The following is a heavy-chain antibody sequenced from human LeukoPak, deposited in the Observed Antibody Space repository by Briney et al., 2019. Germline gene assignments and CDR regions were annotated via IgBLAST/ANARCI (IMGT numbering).Heavy chain of an antibody. CDR2: IIPIFGTA. J-gene: IGHJ4*02. CDR3: ARGFRSYDSSGYPRVDFDY. V-gene: IGHV1-69*13. Sequence: SVKVSCKASGGTFSSYAISWVRQAPGQGLEWMGGIIPIFGTANYDQKFQGRVTITADESTSTAYMELSSLRSEDTAVYYCARGFRSYDSSGYPRVDFDYWGQGTLVTVSS. D-gene: IGHD3-22*01. CDR1: GGTFSSYA.